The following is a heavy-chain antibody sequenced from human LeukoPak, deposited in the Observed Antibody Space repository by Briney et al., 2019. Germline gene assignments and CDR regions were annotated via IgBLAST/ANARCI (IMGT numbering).Heavy chain of an antibody. CDR3: ARDTDYYESSGIIDY. CDR2: IWYDGGNK. CDR1: GFTFTSLG. D-gene: IGHD3-22*01. J-gene: IGHJ4*02. Sequence: GGSLRLSCAASGFTFTSLGMHWVRQAPGKGLEWVAVIWYDGGNKYYADSVKGRFTISRDNSKNTLYLQMNSLRAEDTAVYYCARDTDYYESSGIIDYWGQGTLVTVSS. V-gene: IGHV3-33*01.